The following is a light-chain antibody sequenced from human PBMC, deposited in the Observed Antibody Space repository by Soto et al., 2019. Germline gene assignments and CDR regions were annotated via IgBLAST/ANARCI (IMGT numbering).Light chain of an antibody. Sequence: DIQMTQSPSSLSAFVGDRVTITCRASQTISTYLNWYQQRPGKAPKLLIFAASSLQSGVPSRFXGSGSGTDFTLTISTLQPEDFATYYCQQSFTTPPYTFGQGTKVEIK. V-gene: IGKV1-39*01. CDR3: QQSFTTPPYT. CDR2: AAS. J-gene: IGKJ2*01. CDR1: QTISTY.